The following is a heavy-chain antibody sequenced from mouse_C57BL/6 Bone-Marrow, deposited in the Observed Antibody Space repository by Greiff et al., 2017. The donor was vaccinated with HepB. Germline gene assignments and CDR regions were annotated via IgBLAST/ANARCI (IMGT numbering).Heavy chain of an antibody. CDR2: INPSNGGT. D-gene: IGHD2-5*01. CDR3: ARTELHHSNRGFAY. CDR1: GYTFTSYW. Sequence: QVQLQQSGTELVKPGASVKLSCKASGYTFTSYWMHWVKQRPGQGLEWIGNINPSNGGTNYNEKFKSKATLTVDKSSSTAYMQLSSLTSEDSAVYYRARTELHHSNRGFAYWGQGTLVTVSA. V-gene: IGHV1-53*01. J-gene: IGHJ3*01.